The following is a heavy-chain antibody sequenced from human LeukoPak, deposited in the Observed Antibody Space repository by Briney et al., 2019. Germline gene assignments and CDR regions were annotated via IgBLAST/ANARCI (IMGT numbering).Heavy chain of an antibody. J-gene: IGHJ4*02. D-gene: IGHD6-19*01. Sequence: SETLSLTCTVSGGSISSSSYYWGWIRQPPGKGLEWIGSIYYSGSTYYNPSLKSRVTISVDTSKNQFSLKLSSVTAADTAVYYCARAPIAVAGKAFDYWGQGTLVTVSS. CDR3: ARAPIAVAGKAFDY. CDR2: IYYSGST. CDR1: GGSISSSSYY. V-gene: IGHV4-39*07.